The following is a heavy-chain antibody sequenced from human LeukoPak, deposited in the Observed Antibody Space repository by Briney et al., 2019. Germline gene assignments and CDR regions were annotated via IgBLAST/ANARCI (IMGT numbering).Heavy chain of an antibody. D-gene: IGHD1-26*01. J-gene: IGHJ5*02. CDR2: IYYSGST. CDR3: ARGGEYSGSS. Sequence: KPSETLSLTRTVPGGSISSSSYYWGWIRQPPGKGLEWIGRIYYSGSTYYNPSLKSRVTISVDTSKNQFSLKLSSVTDSGTAVYYCARGGEYSGSSWGQGTVVTVSS. V-gene: IGHV4-39*07. CDR1: GGSISSSSYY.